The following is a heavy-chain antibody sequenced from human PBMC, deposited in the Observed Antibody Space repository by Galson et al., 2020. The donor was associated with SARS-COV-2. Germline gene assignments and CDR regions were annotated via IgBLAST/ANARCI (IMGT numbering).Heavy chain of an antibody. D-gene: IGHD6-19*01. CDR2: INHSGST. CDR1: GGSFSGYY. V-gene: IGHV4-34*01. Sequence: SETLSLTCAVYGGSFSGYYWSWIRQPPGKGLEWIGEINHSGSTNYNPSLKSRVTISVDTSKNQFSLKLSSVTAADTAVYYCARGKIGSGWFRFDYWGQGTLVTVSS. CDR3: ARGKIGSGWFRFDY. J-gene: IGHJ4*02.